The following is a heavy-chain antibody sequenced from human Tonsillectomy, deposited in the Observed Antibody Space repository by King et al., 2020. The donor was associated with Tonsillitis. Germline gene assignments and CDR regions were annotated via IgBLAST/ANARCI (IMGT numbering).Heavy chain of an antibody. V-gene: IGHV3-21*01. CDR3: ARETYDPRGGNTWFDP. Sequence: VQLVESGGGLVKPGGSLRLSCAASGFTFSSYSMNWVRQAPGKGLEWVSSISSSSSYIYYADSVKGRFTISRDNAKNSLYLQMNSLRAEDTAVYYCARETYDPRGGNTWFDPWGQETLVTVPS. D-gene: IGHD3-16*01. J-gene: IGHJ5*02. CDR1: GFTFSSYS. CDR2: ISSSSSYI.